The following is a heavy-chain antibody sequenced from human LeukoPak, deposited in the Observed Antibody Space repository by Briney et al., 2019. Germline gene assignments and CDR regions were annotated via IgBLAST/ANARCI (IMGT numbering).Heavy chain of an antibody. CDR2: ISAYNGNT. CDR1: GYTFTSYG. J-gene: IGHJ4*02. D-gene: IGHD4-17*01. CDR3: ATALAGSVTTGDH. V-gene: IGHV1-18*01. Sequence: GASVKVSCKASGYTFTSYGISWVRQAPGQGLEWMGWISAYNGNTNYAQKLQGRVTMTTDTSTSTAYMELRSRTSDDTAVYYCATALAGSVTTGDHWGQGPLVTVPS.